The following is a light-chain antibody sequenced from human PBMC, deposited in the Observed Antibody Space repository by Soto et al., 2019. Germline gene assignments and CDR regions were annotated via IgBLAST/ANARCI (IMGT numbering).Light chain of an antibody. CDR2: QAS. J-gene: IGKJ1*01. CDR3: QQYTTYWT. CDR1: QSISSW. V-gene: IGKV1-5*03. Sequence: DIQMTQSPSTLSASVGDRVTITCRASQSISSWLAWYQHKPGEAPKLLISQASILESGVPPRFSGSGSGTEFTLTITSLQPEDFTNYFCQQYTTYWTFGQGTKVDIK.